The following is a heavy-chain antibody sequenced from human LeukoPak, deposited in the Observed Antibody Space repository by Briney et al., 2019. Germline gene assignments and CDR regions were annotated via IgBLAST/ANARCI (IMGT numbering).Heavy chain of an antibody. CDR1: GYSISSGYY. D-gene: IGHD1-26*01. CDR2: IYHSGST. Sequence: SETLSLTCTVSGYSISSGYYWGWIRQPPGKGLEWIGEIYHSGSTNYNPSLKSRVTISVDKSKNHFSLKLSSVTAADTAVYYCARYYSGSYYYYYYMDVWGKGTTVTVSS. V-gene: IGHV4-38-2*02. J-gene: IGHJ6*03. CDR3: ARYYSGSYYYYYYMDV.